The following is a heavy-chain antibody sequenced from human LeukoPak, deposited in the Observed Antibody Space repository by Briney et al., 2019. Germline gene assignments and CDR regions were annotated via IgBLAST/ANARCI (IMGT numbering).Heavy chain of an antibody. V-gene: IGHV3-33*01. D-gene: IGHD3-16*02. Sequence: GGSLRLSCAASGFTFSTYGMHWVRQAPGKGLEWVAVIWYDGSNEYYADSVKGRFTISRDNSKNTLYLQMNSLRAEDTAVYYCARVPFGGVIVDYWGQGTLVTVSS. CDR2: IWYDGSNE. CDR1: GFTFSTYG. CDR3: ARVPFGGVIVDY. J-gene: IGHJ4*02.